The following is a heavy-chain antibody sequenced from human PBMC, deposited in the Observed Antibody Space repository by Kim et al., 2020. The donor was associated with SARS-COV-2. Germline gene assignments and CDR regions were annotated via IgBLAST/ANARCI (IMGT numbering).Heavy chain of an antibody. CDR2: INTNTGNP. Sequence: ASVKVSCKASGYTFTSYAMNWVRQAPGQGLEWMGWINTNTGNPTYAQGFTGRFVFSLDTSVSTAYLQISSLKAEDTAVYYCARGAYRGYCSSTSCYTTLYYYYGMDVWGQGTTVTVSS. J-gene: IGHJ6*02. CDR1: GYTFTSYA. D-gene: IGHD2-2*02. CDR3: ARGAYRGYCSSTSCYTTLYYYYGMDV. V-gene: IGHV7-4-1*02.